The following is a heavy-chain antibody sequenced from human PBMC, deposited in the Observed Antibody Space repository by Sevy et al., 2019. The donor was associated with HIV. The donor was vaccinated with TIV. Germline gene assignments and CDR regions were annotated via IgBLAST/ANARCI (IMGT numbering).Heavy chain of an antibody. J-gene: IGHJ3*02. CDR1: GGSISNNKW. CDR3: ARNGDYSIDI. CDR2: IYHLGST. D-gene: IGHD2-21*01. V-gene: IGHV4-4*02. Sequence: SETLSLTCAVSGGSISNNKWWSWVRQSPGKGLEWIGEIYHLGSTNYNPSLKSRVTISVDQSKNQFSLELNSVTAADTAVYYCARNGDYSIDIWGQGTMVTVSS.